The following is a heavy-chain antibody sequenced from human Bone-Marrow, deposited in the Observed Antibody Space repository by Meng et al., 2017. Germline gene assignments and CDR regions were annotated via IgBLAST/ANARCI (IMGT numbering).Heavy chain of an antibody. J-gene: IGHJ4*02. D-gene: IGHD3-9*01. V-gene: IGHV1-2*02. CDR1: GYTFTGYY. Sequence: ASVKVSCKASGYTFTGYYMHWVRQAPGQGLEWMGWINPNSGGTNYAQKFQGRVTMTRDTSISTAYMELSRLRSEDTAVYYCAREDYDILTGSFDYWSQGTLVTVSS. CDR3: AREDYDILTGSFDY. CDR2: INPNSGGT.